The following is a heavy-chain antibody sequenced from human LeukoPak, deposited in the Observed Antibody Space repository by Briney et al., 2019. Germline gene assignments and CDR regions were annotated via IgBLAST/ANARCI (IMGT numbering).Heavy chain of an antibody. V-gene: IGHV1-2*02. J-gene: IGHJ4*02. CDR3: ARDSITMVRGVRGVPPY. Sequence: ASVKVSCKASGYTFTGYYMHWVRQAPGQGLEWMGWINPNSGGTNYAQKFQGRVTMTRDTSISTAYMELSRLRSDDTAVYYCARDSITMVRGVRGVPPYWGQGTLVTVSS. CDR2: INPNSGGT. D-gene: IGHD3-10*01. CDR1: GYTFTGYY.